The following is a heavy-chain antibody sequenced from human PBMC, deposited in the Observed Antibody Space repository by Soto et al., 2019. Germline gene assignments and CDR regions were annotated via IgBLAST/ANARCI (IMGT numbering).Heavy chain of an antibody. CDR3: ARADYYDSSGYSWFCHFDY. V-gene: IGHV1-18*01. CDR1: GYTFTSYG. J-gene: IGHJ4*02. Sequence: ASVKVSCKASGYTFTSYGISWVRQAPGQGLEWMGWISAYNGNTNYAQKLQGRVTMTTDTSTSTAYMELRSLRSDDTAVYYCARADYYDSSGYSWFCHFDYWGQGTLVTVSS. CDR2: ISAYNGNT. D-gene: IGHD3-22*01.